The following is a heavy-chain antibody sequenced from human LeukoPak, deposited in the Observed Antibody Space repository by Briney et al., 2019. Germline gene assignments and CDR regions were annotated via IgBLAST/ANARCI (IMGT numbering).Heavy chain of an antibody. D-gene: IGHD5-18*01. V-gene: IGHV3-23*01. J-gene: IGHJ4*02. CDR2: ISGSGGST. CDR1: GFTFSSYS. Sequence: PGGSLRLSCAASGFTFSSYSMNWVRQAPGKGLEWVSAISGSGGSTYYADSVKGRLTISRDNSKNTLYLQMNGLRAEDTAVYYCAKIPDTALVPGYWGQGTLVTVSS. CDR3: AKIPDTALVPGY.